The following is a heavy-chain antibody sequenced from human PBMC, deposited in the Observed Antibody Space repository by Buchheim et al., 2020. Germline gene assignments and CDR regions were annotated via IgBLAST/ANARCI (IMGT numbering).Heavy chain of an antibody. CDR2: IIPILGIA. D-gene: IGHD6-13*01. CDR3: ARDLPAAGTRWYFDL. CDR1: GGTFSSYA. J-gene: IGHJ2*01. V-gene: IGHV1-69*04. Sequence: QVQLVQSGAEVKKPGSSVKVSCKASGGTFSSYAISWVRQAPGQGLEWMGRIIPILGIANYAQKFQGRVTITADKSTSTAYLELSSLRSEDTAVYYCARDLPAAGTRWYFDLWGRGTL.